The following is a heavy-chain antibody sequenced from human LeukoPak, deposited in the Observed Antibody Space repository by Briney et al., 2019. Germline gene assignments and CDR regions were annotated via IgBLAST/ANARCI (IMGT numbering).Heavy chain of an antibody. J-gene: IGHJ4*02. D-gene: IGHD3-3*01. CDR1: GFTFSSYG. CDR3: AKAIFGVAPGDY. V-gene: IGHV3-23*01. CDR2: ISGTGDTT. Sequence: PGGSLRLSCAASGFTFSSYGMHWVRQAPGKGLEWVSGISGTGDTTYYADSVKGRFTISRDNSKSTLYLQMNSLRVDDTAVYYCAKAIFGVAPGDYWGQGTLVTVSS.